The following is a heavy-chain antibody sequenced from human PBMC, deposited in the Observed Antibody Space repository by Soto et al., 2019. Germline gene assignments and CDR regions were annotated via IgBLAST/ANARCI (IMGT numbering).Heavy chain of an antibody. CDR1: GYTFTNYG. CDR2: ISAYNGNT. D-gene: IGHD2-15*01. J-gene: IGHJ2*01. CDR3: ASCYCSVGSCYSCWHFDL. V-gene: IGHV1-18*01. Sequence: QVQLVQSGSEVKKPGASVKVSCKASGYTFTNYGMSWVRQAPGQGLEWMGWISAYNGNTNHAQNFQGRVTMTTDTTTNTADKELRSLRSGVTAGYWWASCYCSVGSCYSCWHFDLWGRGALVTVSS.